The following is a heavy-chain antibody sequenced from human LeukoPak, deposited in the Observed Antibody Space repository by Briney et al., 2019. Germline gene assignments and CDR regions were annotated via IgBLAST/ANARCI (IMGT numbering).Heavy chain of an antibody. CDR2: MNPIKGST. Sequence: ASVKVSCKATGFTFTNYDINWVRQAPGLGLEWMGWMNPIKGSTGYAQKFWGRVTMTRDTSISTAYMELRSLTSEDTAVYYCVRDGEGVAISVNFWFAPWGQGTQVTVSS. V-gene: IGHV1-8*01. D-gene: IGHD3-10*01. CDR3: VRDGEGVAISVNFWFAP. J-gene: IGHJ5*02. CDR1: GFTFTNYD.